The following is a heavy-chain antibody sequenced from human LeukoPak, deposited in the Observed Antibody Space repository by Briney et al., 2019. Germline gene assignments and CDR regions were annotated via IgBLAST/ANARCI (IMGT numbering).Heavy chain of an antibody. Sequence: GGSLRLSCAASGFTFSDYYMSWIRQAPGKGLEWVSYISSSGSTIYYADSVKGRFTISRDNAKNSLYLQMNSLRAEDTAVYYCARDSSSWPGYYYYYMDVWGKGTTVTISS. CDR3: ARDSSSWPGYYYYYMDV. D-gene: IGHD6-13*01. J-gene: IGHJ6*03. CDR2: ISSSGSTI. V-gene: IGHV3-11*01. CDR1: GFTFSDYY.